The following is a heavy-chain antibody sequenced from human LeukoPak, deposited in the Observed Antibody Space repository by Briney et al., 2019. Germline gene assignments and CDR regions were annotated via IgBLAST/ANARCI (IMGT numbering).Heavy chain of an antibody. J-gene: IGHJ4*02. CDR2: IWYDASNK. CDR1: GFTFGHYA. Sequence: HPGRSLRLSCTPSGFTFGHYAMRGVRQAPGKGLEWVAVIWYDASNKYYADSVKGRFTISRDNSKNTLYLQMNSLRAEDTALYYCAKVAYDSYGHYYHDYFDFWGQGTLVTVSS. CDR3: AKVAYDSYGHYYHDYFDF. V-gene: IGHV3-33*03. D-gene: IGHD3-22*01.